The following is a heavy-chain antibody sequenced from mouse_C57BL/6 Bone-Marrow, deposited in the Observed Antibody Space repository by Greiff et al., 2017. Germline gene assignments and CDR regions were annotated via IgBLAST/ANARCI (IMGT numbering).Heavy chain of an antibody. CDR2: IYPGSGST. CDR1: GYTFTSYW. D-gene: IGHD3-2*02. CDR3: AHSSGPLAMDY. J-gene: IGHJ4*01. Sequence: QVQLQQPGAELVKPGASVKMSCKASGYTFTSYWITWVKQRPGQGLEWIGDIYPGSGSTNYNEKFKSKATLTVDTSSSTAYMQLSSLTSEDSAIYYCAHSSGPLAMDYWGQGTSVTVSS. V-gene: IGHV1-55*01.